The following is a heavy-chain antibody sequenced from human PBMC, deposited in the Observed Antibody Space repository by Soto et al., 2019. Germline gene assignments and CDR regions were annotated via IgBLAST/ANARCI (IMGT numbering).Heavy chain of an antibody. CDR2: VKQDGSDK. J-gene: IGHJ5*02. CDR1: GFIFSSHW. V-gene: IGHV3-7*03. D-gene: IGHD6-19*01. CDR3: ASDTTGWYTGFIDL. Sequence: GSLRLSCAASGFIFSSHWMTWVRQAPGKGLEWVASVKQDGSDKYYVDSVEGRFSISRDNAKNSLYLQMSSLRAEDTAVYFCASDTTGWYTGFIDLWGQGTLVTVSS.